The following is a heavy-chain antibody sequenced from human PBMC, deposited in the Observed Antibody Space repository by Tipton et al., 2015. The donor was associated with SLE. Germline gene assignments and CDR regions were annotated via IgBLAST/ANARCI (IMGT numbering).Heavy chain of an antibody. J-gene: IGHJ6*02. V-gene: IGHV4-59*08. D-gene: IGHD2-15*01. CDR2: ISYTETT. CDR3: ARHVGVASYYAMDV. CDR1: GGSISGYH. Sequence: TLSLTCTVSGGSISGYHWSWLRQPPGKGLEWIGYISYTETTKYNPSLESRVIISVDTSKNQFSLRLSSVTAADTAMYYCARHVGVASYYAMDVWGQGTTVVISS.